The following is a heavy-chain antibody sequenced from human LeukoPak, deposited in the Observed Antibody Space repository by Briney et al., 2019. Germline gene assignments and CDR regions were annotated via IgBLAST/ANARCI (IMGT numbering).Heavy chain of an antibody. J-gene: IGHJ4*02. CDR3: AKGSYYDSSGSFYFDC. CDR1: GFTFSSYA. CDR2: ISGSGDNT. Sequence: PGGSLRLSCAASGFTFSSYAMSWVRQAPGKGLEWVSGISGSGDNTYYADSVKGRFTISRDNSKNTLYVQVNSLGTEDTAAYYCAKGSYYDSSGSFYFDCWGXGTLVTVSS. D-gene: IGHD3-22*01. V-gene: IGHV3-23*01.